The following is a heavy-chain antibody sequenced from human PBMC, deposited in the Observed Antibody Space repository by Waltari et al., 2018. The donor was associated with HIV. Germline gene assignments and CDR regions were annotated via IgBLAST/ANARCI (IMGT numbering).Heavy chain of an antibody. CDR3: ARDGPYSSGWYGSDY. J-gene: IGHJ4*02. CDR2: IKQDGSEK. V-gene: IGHV3-7*01. Sequence: EVQLVESGGGLVQPGGSLRLSCAASGFTFSYYWMSWVRQAPGQGLEWVANIKQDGSEKYYVDSVKGRFTISRDNAKNSLYLQMNSLRAEDTAMYYCARDGPYSSGWYGSDYWGQGTLVTVSS. CDR1: GFTFSYYW. D-gene: IGHD6-19*01.